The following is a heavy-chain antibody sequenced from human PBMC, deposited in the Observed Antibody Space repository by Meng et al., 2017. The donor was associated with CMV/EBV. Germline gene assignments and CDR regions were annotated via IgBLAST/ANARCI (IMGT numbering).Heavy chain of an antibody. CDR1: GGSISSSSYY. CDR3: ASVTSSSWTIDY. Sequence: GTLRLSCTASGGSISSSSYYWGWIRQPPGKGLEWIGSIYYSGSTYYNAALKSRATISGDMSKNQFSLKLTSVTAADAAVYYCASVTSSSWTIDYWGQGTLVTVSS. V-gene: IGHV4-39*07. J-gene: IGHJ4*02. D-gene: IGHD6-13*01. CDR2: IYYSGST.